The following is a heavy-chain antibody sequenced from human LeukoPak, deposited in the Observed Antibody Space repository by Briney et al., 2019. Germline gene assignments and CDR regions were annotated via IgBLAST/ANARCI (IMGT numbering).Heavy chain of an antibody. D-gene: IGHD5-24*01. J-gene: IGHJ4*02. CDR3: AKLPLRDAYDY. Sequence: GGSLRLSCAASGFTFSSYAMSWVRQAPGKGLEWISAINGVGTNTYYADSVKGRFTISGDNSESTLFLQMNSLRAEDTALYYCAKLPLRDAYDYWGQGTLVTVSS. CDR2: INGVGTNT. CDR1: GFTFSSYA. V-gene: IGHV3-23*01.